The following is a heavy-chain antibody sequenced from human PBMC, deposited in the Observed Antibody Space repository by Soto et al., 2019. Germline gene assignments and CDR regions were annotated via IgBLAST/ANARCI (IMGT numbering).Heavy chain of an antibody. Sequence: PSETLWLTWPVSGSSLIRSRMYLGWLRPSPRKGLEWIASIYYSGTTYCKLSLKGRVIMSVDTSKTQFSLKLTSVTAADTALYYCARLIPPDLIGYYYGIVDFWGQGALVNVSA. CDR1: GSSLIRSRMY. V-gene: IGHV4-39*01. D-gene: IGHD3-22*01. CDR2: IYYSGTT. CDR3: ARLIPPDLIGYYYGIVDF. J-gene: IGHJ4*02.